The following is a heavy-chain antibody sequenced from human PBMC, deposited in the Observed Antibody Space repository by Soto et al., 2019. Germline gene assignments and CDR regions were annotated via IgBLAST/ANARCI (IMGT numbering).Heavy chain of an antibody. Sequence: PSETLSLTCTVSGGSISSGDYYWSWIRQPPGKGLEWIGYIYYSGSTYYNPSLKSRVTISVDTSKNQFSLKLSSVTAADTAVYYCARGRVIVNWFDPWGQGTLVTVSS. D-gene: IGHD3-16*02. J-gene: IGHJ5*02. CDR1: GGSISSGDYY. CDR3: ARGRVIVNWFDP. V-gene: IGHV4-30-4*01. CDR2: IYYSGST.